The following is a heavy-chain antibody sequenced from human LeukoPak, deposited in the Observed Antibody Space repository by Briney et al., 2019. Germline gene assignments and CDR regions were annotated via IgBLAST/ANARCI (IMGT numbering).Heavy chain of an antibody. Sequence: PSETLSLTCGGSGGSFSGFFWSWIRQPPGKGLEWMGEINHSGNTNYNPSLKSRVTMSVDTSKNQFSLPLTSLTAADTAVYYCATFTYASGTNVGWGQGILVTVSS. CDR3: ATFTYASGTNVG. V-gene: IGHV4-34*01. CDR2: INHSGNT. D-gene: IGHD3-10*01. J-gene: IGHJ4*02. CDR1: GGSFSGFF.